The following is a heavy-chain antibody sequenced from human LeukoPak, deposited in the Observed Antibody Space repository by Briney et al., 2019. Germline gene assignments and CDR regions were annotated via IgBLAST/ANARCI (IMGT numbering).Heavy chain of an antibody. CDR1: GFTFSNAR. J-gene: IGHJ5*02. D-gene: IGHD3-22*01. CDR2: IKSKTDCGTT. CDR3: TTDLSGSSGSVEQFDP. V-gene: IGHV3-15*01. Sequence: GGSLRLSCAASGFTFSNARLSWGRQAPGKGLEWVGRIKSKTDCGTTDYAATVKGRFTISRDDSKNTLYLQMNSLKTEDTAVYYCTTDLSGSSGSVEQFDPWGQGTLVTVSS.